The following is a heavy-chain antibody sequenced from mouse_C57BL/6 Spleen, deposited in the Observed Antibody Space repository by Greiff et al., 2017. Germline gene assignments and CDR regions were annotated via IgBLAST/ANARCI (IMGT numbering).Heavy chain of an antibody. D-gene: IGHD3-2*02. CDR2: ISSGSSTI. Sequence: EVNLVESGGGLVKPGGSLKLSCAASGFTFSDYGMHWVRQAPEKGLEWVAYISSGSSTIYYADTVKGRFTISRDNAKNTLFLQMTSLRSEDTAMYYCARGDSSGSSSMDYWGQGTSVTVSS. CDR1: GFTFSDYG. J-gene: IGHJ4*01. V-gene: IGHV5-17*01. CDR3: ARGDSSGSSSMDY.